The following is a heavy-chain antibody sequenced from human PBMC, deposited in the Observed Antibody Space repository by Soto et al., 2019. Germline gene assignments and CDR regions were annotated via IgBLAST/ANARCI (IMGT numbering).Heavy chain of an antibody. CDR1: GFTFSRYY. CDR2: ISSTSTYT. J-gene: IGHJ3*02. Sequence: QLVESGGGLVEPGESLRLSCAASGFTFSRYYMNWVRQAPGKGLEWVSSISSTSTYTHYADSLKGRFTISRDNAKQLLYLHMDSLRVEDTAVYYCARDDGLSSTNVKAFDMWGQGTKVTVSS. CDR3: ARDDGLSSTNVKAFDM. D-gene: IGHD2-2*01. V-gene: IGHV3-21*01.